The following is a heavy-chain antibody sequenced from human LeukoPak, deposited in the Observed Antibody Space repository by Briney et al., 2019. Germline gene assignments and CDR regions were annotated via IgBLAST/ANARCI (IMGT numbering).Heavy chain of an antibody. V-gene: IGHV6-1*01. J-gene: IGHJ3*02. Sequence: SQTLSLTCAISGDSVSSNSAAWNWIRQSPSRGLEWLGRTYYRSKWYNDYAVSVKSRITINPDTSKNQFSLQLNSVTPEDTAVYYCARAAPLDFFGVVIDYLGAFDIWGQGTMVTVSS. CDR2: TYYRSKWYN. CDR1: GDSVSSNSAA. CDR3: ARAAPLDFFGVVIDYLGAFDI. D-gene: IGHD3-3*01.